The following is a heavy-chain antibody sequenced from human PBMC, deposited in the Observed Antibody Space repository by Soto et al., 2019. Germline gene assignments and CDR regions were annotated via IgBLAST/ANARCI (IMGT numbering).Heavy chain of an antibody. D-gene: IGHD6-13*01. CDR2: ISSDGATK. CDR3: ARFSAHIAAAGRLDL. J-gene: IGHJ5*02. V-gene: IGHV3-30*14. CDR1: GFAFRSHA. Sequence: GGSLRLSCTASGFAFRSHAMQWVRQAPGKGLEWVAVISSDGATKYVADSLKGRFTISRDNFESTMSLQMNNLRPEDTALYYCARFSAHIAAAGRLDLWGPGTLVTVSS.